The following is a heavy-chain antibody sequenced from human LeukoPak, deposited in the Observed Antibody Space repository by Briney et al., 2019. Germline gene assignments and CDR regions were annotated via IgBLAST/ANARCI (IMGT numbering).Heavy chain of an antibody. CDR2: IREDGSDD. CDR3: ARGDGYYFGS. Sequence: VRLAPGKGLAWVANIREDGSDDTYVDSVKGRFTISRDNAKNSLFLQMNNLRAEDTAVYYCARGDGYYFGSWGQGTLVTVSS. J-gene: IGHJ4*02. V-gene: IGHV3-7*03.